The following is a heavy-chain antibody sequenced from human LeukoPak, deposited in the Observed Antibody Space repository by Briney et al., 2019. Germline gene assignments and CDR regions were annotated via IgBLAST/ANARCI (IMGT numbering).Heavy chain of an antibody. Sequence: PGGSLRLSCAASGFAFDTFGMHWVRQAPGKGLEWVAVIVHDGTNKYYADSVKGRFTNSRVNSEKTLSLQMNGLRPEDTAVYFCAKDWGSKFASGSSYLDSWGQGTLVTVSS. CDR1: GFAFDTFG. D-gene: IGHD3-10*01. CDR3: AKDWGSKFASGSSYLDS. CDR2: IVHDGTNK. V-gene: IGHV3-30*18. J-gene: IGHJ4*02.